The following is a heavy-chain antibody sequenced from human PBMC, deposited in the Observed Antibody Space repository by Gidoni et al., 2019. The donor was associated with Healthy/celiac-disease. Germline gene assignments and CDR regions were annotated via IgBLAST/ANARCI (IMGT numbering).Heavy chain of an antibody. J-gene: IGHJ6*02. CDR1: GGSFSGYY. V-gene: IGHV4-34*01. CDR3: ARVAKKYCSGGSCYRGVPYYYYGMDV. CDR2: INHSGST. Sequence: QVQLQQWGAGLLKPSETLSLTCAVYGGSFSGYYWRWIRQPPGKGLEWIGEINHSGSTNYNPSLKSRVTISVDTSKNQFSLKLSSVTAADTAVYYCARVAKKYCSGGSCYRGVPYYYYGMDVWGQGTTVTVSS. D-gene: IGHD2-15*01.